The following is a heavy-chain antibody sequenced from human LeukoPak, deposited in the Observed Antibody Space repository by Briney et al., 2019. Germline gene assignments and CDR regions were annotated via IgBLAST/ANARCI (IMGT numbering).Heavy chain of an antibody. Sequence: SETLSLTCTVSGGSISTYYWSWILQPPGKGLEWIGYIYYSGSINYNPSLKSQVTISVDTSKNQFSLKMSSATAADPAVYYCARSRSSDWPDYHYWGQGTLVTVSS. J-gene: IGHJ4*02. CDR2: IYYSGSI. CDR3: ARSRSSDWPDYHY. D-gene: IGHD6-25*01. CDR1: GGSISTYY. V-gene: IGHV4-59*01.